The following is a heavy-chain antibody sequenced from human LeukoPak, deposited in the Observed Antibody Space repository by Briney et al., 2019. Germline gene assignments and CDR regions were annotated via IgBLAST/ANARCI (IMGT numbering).Heavy chain of an antibody. D-gene: IGHD6-19*01. CDR1: GGSFSGYY. J-gene: IGHJ4*02. CDR2: INHSGST. V-gene: IGHV4-34*01. CDR3: ARGIAVAGLDY. Sequence: PSETLSLTCAVYGGSFSGYYWSWIRQPPGKGLEWIGEINHSGSTSYNPSLKSRVTISVDTSKNQFSLKLSSVTAADTAVYYCARGIAVAGLDYWGQGTLVTVSS.